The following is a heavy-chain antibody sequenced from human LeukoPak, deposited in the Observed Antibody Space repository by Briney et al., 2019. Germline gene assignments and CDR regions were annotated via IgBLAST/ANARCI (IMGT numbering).Heavy chain of an antibody. CDR1: GGSISSYY. CDR2: IYYSGSS. J-gene: IGHJ6*03. V-gene: IGHV4-59*08. D-gene: IGHD2-2*02. CDR3: ARVRYQLLYFPEGYYYYMDV. Sequence: PSETLSLTCTVSGGSISSYYWSWIRQPPGKGLEWIGYIYYSGSSNYNPSLKSRVAISVDTSKNQFSLKLSSVTAADTAVYYCARVRYQLLYFPEGYYYYMDVWGKGTTVTVSS.